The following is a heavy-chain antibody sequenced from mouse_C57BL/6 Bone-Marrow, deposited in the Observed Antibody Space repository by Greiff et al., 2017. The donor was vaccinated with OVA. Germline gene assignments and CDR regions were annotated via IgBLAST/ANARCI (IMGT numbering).Heavy chain of an antibody. CDR3: ARRITTVVARYFDV. Sequence: EVQLVESGPGMVKPSQSLSLTCTVTGYSITSGYDWHLIRHFPGNKLEWMGYISYNGNTNYNPSLKSRITITPDTSTNHFFLQLNSLTSEDTATDYCARRITTVVARYFDVWGTGTTVTVSS. V-gene: IGHV3-1*01. CDR2: ISYNGNT. J-gene: IGHJ1*03. CDR1: GYSITSGYD. D-gene: IGHD1-1*01.